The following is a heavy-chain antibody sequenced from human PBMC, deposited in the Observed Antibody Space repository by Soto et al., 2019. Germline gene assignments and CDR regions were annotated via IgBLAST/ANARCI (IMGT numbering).Heavy chain of an antibody. V-gene: IGHV2-5*02. CDR2: IYWDDDK. CDR3: AQGVLRTVFDCVTTTAIDFDF. D-gene: IGHD3-9*01. J-gene: IGHJ4*02. Sequence: QITLNESGPTVVRPTETLTLTCRFSGFSLTTSGVGVGWIRQSPGKAPEWLALIYWDDDKRYSASLKSRLTITKDTSKILVVLTVSELDPPDTATYYCAQGVLRTVFDCVTTTAIDFDFWGQGTPVAVSS. CDR1: GFSLTTSGVG.